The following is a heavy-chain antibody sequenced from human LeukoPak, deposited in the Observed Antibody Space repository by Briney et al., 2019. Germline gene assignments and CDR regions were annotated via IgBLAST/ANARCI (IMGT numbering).Heavy chain of an antibody. J-gene: IGHJ5*02. Sequence: PSETLSLTCTVSGGSVSSHYWSWIRQPPGKGLEWIGYIYYSGGTNYNPSLKSRVTMSVDTSKNQFSLKLTSVTAADTAVYYCARRLRQNLFDPWGQGTLVTVSS. CDR2: IYYSGGT. V-gene: IGHV4-59*08. CDR3: ARRLRQNLFDP. CDR1: GGSVSSHY. D-gene: IGHD4-17*01.